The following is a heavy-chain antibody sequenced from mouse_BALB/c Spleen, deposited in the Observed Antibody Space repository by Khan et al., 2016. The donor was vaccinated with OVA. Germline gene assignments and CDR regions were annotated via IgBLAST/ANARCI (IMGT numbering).Heavy chain of an antibody. J-gene: IGHJ2*01. V-gene: IGHV1S135*01. CDR3: ARTDYYDNSYYFDY. CDR2: IVPYNGGT. CDR1: GYSFTDYN. Sequence: VQLKESGPELVKPGASVKVSCKASGYSFTDYNMFWVKQSHGKSLEWIGYIVPYNGGTSYNQKFKDKATLTVDKSSSTAFMHLNSLTSEDSAVFYCARTDYYDNSYYFDYWGQGTTLTVSS. D-gene: IGHD1-1*01.